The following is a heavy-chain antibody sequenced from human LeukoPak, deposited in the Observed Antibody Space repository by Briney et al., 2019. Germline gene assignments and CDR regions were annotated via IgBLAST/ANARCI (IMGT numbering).Heavy chain of an antibody. CDR2: ISSSSSYI. CDR1: GFTFSSYS. V-gene: IGHV3-21*01. Sequence: PGGSLRLSCAASGFTFSSYSMNWVRQAPGKGLEWVSSISSSSSYIYYADSVKGRFTISRDNAKNSLYLQMNSLRAEDTAVYYCARDLGGGYCSSTSCYWVFDIWGQGTMVTVSS. J-gene: IGHJ3*02. CDR3: ARDLGGGYCSSTSCYWVFDI. D-gene: IGHD2-2*01.